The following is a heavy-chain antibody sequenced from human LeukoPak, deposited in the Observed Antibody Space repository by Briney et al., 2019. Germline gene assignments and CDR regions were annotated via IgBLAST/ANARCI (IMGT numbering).Heavy chain of an antibody. J-gene: IGHJ2*01. CDR3: AREDYNDYGWYFDL. Sequence: PVGSLPETRAACGFTFSSHWIHWVSQAPGKGLVWVSRIKNDGSRTTYADYNSGRSPFSRDNAKKTLYLQMNSLRAEDTAVYFCAREDYNDYGWYFDLWG. CDR2: IKNDGSRT. D-gene: IGHD4-11*01. V-gene: IGHV3-74*01. CDR1: GFTFSSHW.